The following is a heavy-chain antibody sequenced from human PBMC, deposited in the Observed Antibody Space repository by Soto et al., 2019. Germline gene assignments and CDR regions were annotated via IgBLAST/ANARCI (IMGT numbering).Heavy chain of an antibody. CDR2: IIPIFGTA. CDR3: ARDGTLYDSSAYYYLY. D-gene: IGHD3-22*01. J-gene: IGHJ4*02. CDR1: GGTFSSYA. V-gene: IGHV1-69*13. Sequence: ASVKVSCKASGGTFSSYAISWVRQAPGQGLEWMGGIIPIFGTANYAQKFQGRVTITADDSTRTAYMELSSLRSEDTAVYYCARDGTLYDSSAYYYLYWGQGTLVTVSS.